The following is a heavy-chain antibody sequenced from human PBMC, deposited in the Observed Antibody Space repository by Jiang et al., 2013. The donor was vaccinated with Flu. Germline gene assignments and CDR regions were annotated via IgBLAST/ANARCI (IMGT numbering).Heavy chain of an antibody. Sequence: VQLLESGGGVVQPGRSLRLSCAASGFTFSSYGMHWVRQAPGKGLEWVAVIWYDGSNKYYADSVKGRFTISRDNSKNTLYLQMNSLRAEDTAVYYCARDFEYSYGNYYYYGMDVWGQGTTVTVSS. D-gene: IGHD5-18*01. J-gene: IGHJ6*02. V-gene: IGHV3-33*01. CDR2: IWYDGSNK. CDR1: GFTFSSYG. CDR3: ARDFEYSYGNYYYYGMDV.